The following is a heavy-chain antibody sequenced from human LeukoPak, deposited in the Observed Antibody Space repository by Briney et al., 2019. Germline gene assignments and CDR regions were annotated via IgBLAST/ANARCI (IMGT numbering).Heavy chain of an antibody. Sequence: GGSLRLSCAASGFSVNSNYMSWVRQAPGKGLEWVSVIYSGSTTYYADSVKGRFTISRDGSKNALDLQMNSLRAEDTAVYYCARDQGEGYCSSTNCYERLDFWGQGTLVTVSS. CDR3: ARDQGEGYCSSTNCYERLDF. CDR2: IYSGSTT. CDR1: GFSVNSNY. D-gene: IGHD2-2*01. V-gene: IGHV3-66*01. J-gene: IGHJ4*02.